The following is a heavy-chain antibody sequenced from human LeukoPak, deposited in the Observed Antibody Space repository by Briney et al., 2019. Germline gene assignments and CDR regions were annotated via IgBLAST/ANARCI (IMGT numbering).Heavy chain of an antibody. V-gene: IGHV2-5*01. CDR2: IYWNDDK. Sequence: SGPTLVNPTQTLTLTCTFSGFSLSTSGVGVGWIRQPPGKALEWLALIYWNDDKRYSPSLKSRLTITKDTSKNQVVLTMTNMDPVDTATYYCAHRLHDTAMATDFDYWGQGTLVTVSS. CDR1: GFSLSTSGVG. J-gene: IGHJ4*02. D-gene: IGHD5-18*01. CDR3: AHRLHDTAMATDFDY.